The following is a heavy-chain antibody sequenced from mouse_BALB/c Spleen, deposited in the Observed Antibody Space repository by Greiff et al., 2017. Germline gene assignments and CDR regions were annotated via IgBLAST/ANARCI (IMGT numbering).Heavy chain of an antibody. D-gene: IGHD2-14*01. J-gene: IGHJ2*01. CDR2: ISNGGGST. CDR1: GFTFSSYT. CDR3: ARGVRGEYYFDY. V-gene: IGHV5-12-2*01. Sequence: EVQLQQSGGGLVQPGGSLKLSCAASGFTFSSYTMSWVRQTPEKRLEWVAYISNGGGSTYYPDTVKGRFTISRDNAKNTLYLQMSSLKSEDTAMYYCARGVRGEYYFDYWGQGTTLTVSS.